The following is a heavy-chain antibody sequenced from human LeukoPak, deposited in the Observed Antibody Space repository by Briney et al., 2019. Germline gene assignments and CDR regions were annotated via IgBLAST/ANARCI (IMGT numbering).Heavy chain of an antibody. CDR1: GFTFSSYG. J-gene: IGHJ3*02. Sequence: GGSLRLSCAASGFTFSSYGMHWVRQAPGKGLEWVAVISYDGSNKYYADSVKGRFTISRDNSKNTLYLQMNSLRAEDTAVYYCAKGLLWFGEFNDAFDIWGQGTMVTVSS. CDR3: AKGLLWFGEFNDAFDI. V-gene: IGHV3-30*18. D-gene: IGHD3-10*01. CDR2: ISYDGSNK.